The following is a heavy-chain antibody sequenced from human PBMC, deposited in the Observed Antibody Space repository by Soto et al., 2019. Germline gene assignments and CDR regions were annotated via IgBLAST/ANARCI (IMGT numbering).Heavy chain of an antibody. CDR1: GGSISSSSYY. Sequence: QLQLQESGPGLVKPSETLSLTCTVSGGSISSSSYYWGWIRQPPGKGLEWIGSIYYSGSTYYNPSPKIRVTISVDTSKNQVSRKLSSVTDASTAVYYCAGQSTAAFDPWGQGTLVTVSS. CDR3: AGQSTAAFDP. D-gene: IGHD5-18*01. V-gene: IGHV4-39*01. CDR2: IYYSGST. J-gene: IGHJ5*02.